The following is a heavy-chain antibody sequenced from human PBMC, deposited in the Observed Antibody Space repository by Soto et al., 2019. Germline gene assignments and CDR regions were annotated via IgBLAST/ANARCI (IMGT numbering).Heavy chain of an antibody. CDR1: GYTFTSYY. CDR3: ARGGGGVIVVVPDAISFDY. V-gene: IGHV1-46*03. CDR2: INPSGGST. D-gene: IGHD2-2*01. Sequence: GASVKVSCKASGYTFTSYYMHWVRQAPGQGLEWMGIINPSGGSTSYAQKFQGRVTMTRDTSTSTVYMELSSLRSEDTAVYYCARGGGGVIVVVPDAISFDYWGQGTLVTVSS. J-gene: IGHJ4*02.